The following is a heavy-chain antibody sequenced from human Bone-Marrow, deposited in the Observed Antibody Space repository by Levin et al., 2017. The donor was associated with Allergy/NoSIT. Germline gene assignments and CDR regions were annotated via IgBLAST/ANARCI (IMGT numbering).Heavy chain of an antibody. J-gene: IGHJ4*02. CDR2: INQDGSET. V-gene: IGHV3-7*01. Sequence: GESLKISCAGSGFTFSNYWMSWVRQAPGKGLEWVANINQDGSETNYMDSVKGRFSISRDNAKNSLSLQMNSLRAEDTAVFYCARQVGALGVYFDSWGRGTLVTVSS. D-gene: IGHD1-26*01. CDR3: ARQVGALGVYFDS. CDR1: GFTFSNYW.